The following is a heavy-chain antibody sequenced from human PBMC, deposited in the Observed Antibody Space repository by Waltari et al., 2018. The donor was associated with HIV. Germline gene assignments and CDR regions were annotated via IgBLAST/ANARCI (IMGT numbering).Heavy chain of an antibody. J-gene: IGHJ4*02. CDR2: IDYSVNT. V-gene: IGHV4-39*01. CDR1: GDSISSSSYY. Sequence: QLQLQELGPGLVKPSETLSLTCTVSGDSISSSSYYWGWIRQPPGKGLEWIGSIDYSVNTYYNPSLRSRVTISVDTSKNQFSLKLRSVTAADTAVYYCARQTTTGIIPGPSHYWGLGTLVTVSS. D-gene: IGHD1-1*01. CDR3: ARQTTTGIIPGPSHY.